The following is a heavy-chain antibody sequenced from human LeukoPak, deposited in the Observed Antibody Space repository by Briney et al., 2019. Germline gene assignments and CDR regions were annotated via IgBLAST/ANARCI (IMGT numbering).Heavy chain of an antibody. CDR2: INPNTGNP. V-gene: IGHV7-4-1*02. D-gene: IGHD3-10*01. Sequence: VASVKVSCKGSGYTFTSYAMNRVRQAPGQGLEWMGWINPNTGNPTYAQGFTGRFVFSLDTSVSTAYLQISSLKAEDTAVYYCARESLYYGSGSYLVDYWGQGTLVTVSS. CDR3: ARESLYYGSGSYLVDY. CDR1: GYTFTSYA. J-gene: IGHJ4*02.